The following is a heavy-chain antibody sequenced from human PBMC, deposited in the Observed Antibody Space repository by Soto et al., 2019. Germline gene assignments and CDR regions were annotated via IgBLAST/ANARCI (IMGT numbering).Heavy chain of an antibody. J-gene: IGHJ4*02. CDR1: GFTFDDYA. CDR2: ISWDSTSI. CDR3: GMYFSIRGRYSVC. V-gene: IGHV3-9*01. D-gene: IGHD3-9*01. Sequence: PGGSLRLSCAASGFTFDDYAMHWVRQAPGKGQEWASGISWDSTSIGYADSVKGRFTISRDNAKKSLYLQMNSMRAEDTAVYFCGMYFSIRGRYSVCRGQGTLVTVFS.